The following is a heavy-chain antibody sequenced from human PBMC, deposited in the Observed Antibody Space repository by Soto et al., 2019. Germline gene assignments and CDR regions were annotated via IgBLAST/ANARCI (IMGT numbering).Heavy chain of an antibody. CDR3: AREPTTAGTVNWFDP. Sequence: VQLQESGPGLVKPSETLSLICTVSGGSISSDYLSWIRQPAGKGLEWIGRVYTSGYSNSNPSLKSRVTMSVETSKKQFSLNLSSVTAADTAVYYCAREPTTAGTVNWFDPWGQGTLVTVSS. CDR1: GGSISSDY. J-gene: IGHJ5*02. D-gene: IGHD6-13*01. V-gene: IGHV4-4*07. CDR2: VYTSGYS.